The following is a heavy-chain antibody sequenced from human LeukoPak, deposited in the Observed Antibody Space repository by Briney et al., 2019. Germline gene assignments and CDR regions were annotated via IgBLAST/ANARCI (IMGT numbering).Heavy chain of an antibody. V-gene: IGHV4-61*02. CDR1: GGSISSGSYY. D-gene: IGHD1-26*01. J-gene: IGHJ2*01. CDR2: IYTSGST. Sequence: SETLSLTCTVSGGSISSGSYYWSWIRQPAGKGLEWIGRIYTSGSTNYNPSLKSRVTISVDTSKNQFSLKLSSVTAADTAVYYCARDPYSGSYSSWYFDLWGRGTLVTVSS. CDR3: ARDPYSGSYSSWYFDL.